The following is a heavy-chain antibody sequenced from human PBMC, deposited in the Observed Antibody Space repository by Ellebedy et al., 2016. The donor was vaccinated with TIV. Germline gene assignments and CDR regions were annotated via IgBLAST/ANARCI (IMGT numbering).Heavy chain of an antibody. CDR2: ISYDGSNK. Sequence: GESLKISXAVSGFTLSSYGMHWVRQAPGKGLEWVAVISYDGSNKYYADSVKGRFTISRDNSKNTLYLQMNSLRAEDTAVYYCARDEVRMGATDYWGQGTLVTVSS. CDR3: ARDEVRMGATDY. J-gene: IGHJ4*02. CDR1: GFTLSSYG. V-gene: IGHV3-30*03. D-gene: IGHD1-26*01.